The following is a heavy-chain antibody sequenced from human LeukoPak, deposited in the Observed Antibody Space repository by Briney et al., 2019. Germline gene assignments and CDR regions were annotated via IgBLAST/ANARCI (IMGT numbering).Heavy chain of an antibody. CDR2: ISASGKT. Sequence: SETLSLTCTVSGGSISSDYWSWIRQPPGKGLEWIGYISASGKTNYDPSLKSRATISVDASRNQFSLRVNYVTAADTAVYYCAKVGRGDHTWGSYSFDYWGQGILVTVSS. J-gene: IGHJ4*02. D-gene: IGHD3-16*01. V-gene: IGHV4-59*01. CDR3: AKVGRGDHTWGSYSFDY. CDR1: GGSISSDY.